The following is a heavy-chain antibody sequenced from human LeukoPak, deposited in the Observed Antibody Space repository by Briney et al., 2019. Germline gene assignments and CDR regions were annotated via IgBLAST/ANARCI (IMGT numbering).Heavy chain of an antibody. D-gene: IGHD2-8*01. Sequence: SETLSLTCGVYGGPLRGYYWRWIRQTPPKGLEGIGEINHCGSTNYNPSLKSRVTISVDTSKQQFSLKLSSVTAADTAVYYCARRFCTDGTYCNLFDYWGQGTLVTVSS. J-gene: IGHJ4*02. CDR3: ARRFCTDGTYCNLFDY. CDR1: GGPLRGYY. V-gene: IGHV4-34*01. CDR2: INHCGST.